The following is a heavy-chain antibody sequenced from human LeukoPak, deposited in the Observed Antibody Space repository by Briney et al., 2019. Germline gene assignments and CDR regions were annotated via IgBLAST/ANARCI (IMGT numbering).Heavy chain of an antibody. J-gene: IGHJ4*02. CDR3: ARLAPYSSGPHFDY. V-gene: IGHV4-61*02. CDR1: GGSISTGGEY. D-gene: IGHD6-19*01. Sequence: SETLSLTCTVSGGSISTGGEYWSWIRQPAGKGLEWIGRVYATGSTNYSPSLKSRATISLDPSKNQFSLKLSSVTAADTAMYYCARLAPYSSGPHFDYWGQGILVTVSS. CDR2: VYATGST.